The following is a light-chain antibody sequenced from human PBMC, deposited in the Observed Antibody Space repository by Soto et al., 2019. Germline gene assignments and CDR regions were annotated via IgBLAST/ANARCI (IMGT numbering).Light chain of an antibody. CDR1: QSVSNT. J-gene: IGKJ2*01. V-gene: IGKV3-15*01. CDR3: QQYNNWPYT. Sequence: EIVMTQSPATLSVSPGERATLSCRASQSVSNTLAWYQQKRGQAPRLLIYRASIRAPGIPARFSGGGYGTEFTLTISSLQSEDFAVYYCQQYNNWPYTFGQGTKLEIK. CDR2: RAS.